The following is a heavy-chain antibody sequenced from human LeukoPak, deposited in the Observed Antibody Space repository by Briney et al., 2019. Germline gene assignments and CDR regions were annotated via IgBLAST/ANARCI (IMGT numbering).Heavy chain of an antibody. CDR3: ARQAYCSGTSCYPFDY. CDR1: RGSISSEF. J-gene: IGHJ4*02. D-gene: IGHD2-2*01. V-gene: IGHV4-59*08. Sequence: SSETLSLTCTVSRGSISSEFWSWIRQPPGKGLEWMGYIHYSGSTSYNPSLKRRVTISVDTSKNQFSLKLDSVTAADTAVYYCARQAYCSGTSCYPFDYWGQGTLVTVSS. CDR2: IHYSGST.